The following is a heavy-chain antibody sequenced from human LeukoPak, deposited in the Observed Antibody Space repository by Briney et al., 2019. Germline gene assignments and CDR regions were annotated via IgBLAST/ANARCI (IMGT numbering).Heavy chain of an antibody. J-gene: IGHJ5*02. CDR2: ISAYNGNT. CDR1: GYTFTSYG. Sequence: ASVKVSCKASGYTFTSYGISWVRQAPGQGLEWMGWISAYNGNTNYAQKLQGRVTMTTDASTSTAYMELRSLRSDDTAVYYCARANMVRGVGSFFDRNWFDPWGQGTLVTVSS. D-gene: IGHD3-10*01. CDR3: ARANMVRGVGSFFDRNWFDP. V-gene: IGHV1-18*01.